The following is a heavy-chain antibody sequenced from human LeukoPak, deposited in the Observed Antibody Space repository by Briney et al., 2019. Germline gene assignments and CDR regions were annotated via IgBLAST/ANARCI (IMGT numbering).Heavy chain of an antibody. V-gene: IGHV4-34*01. D-gene: IGHD3-22*01. J-gene: IGHJ1*01. Sequence: SETLSLTCTVSGDSISYYYWSWIRQPPGKGLEWIGEINHSGSTNYNPSLKSRVTISVDTSKNQFSLKLSSVTAADTAVYYCASLGESSDYYWHFQHWGQGTLITVSS. CDR3: ASLGESSDYYWHFQH. CDR2: INHSGST. CDR1: GDSISYYY.